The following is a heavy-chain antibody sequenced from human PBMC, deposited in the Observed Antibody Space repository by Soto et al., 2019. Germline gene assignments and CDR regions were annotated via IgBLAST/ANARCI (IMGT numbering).Heavy chain of an antibody. V-gene: IGHV1-2*04. CDR1: GYTFTGYY. Sequence: GGSMKVCCKASGYTFTGYYMHWVRQAPGPGLEWMGWINPNSGGTNYAQKFQGWVTMTRDTSISTAYMELSRLRSDDTAVYYCARSTGTRDYYYYYGMDVWGQGTTVTVSS. D-gene: IGHD1-7*01. CDR2: INPNSGGT. J-gene: IGHJ6*02. CDR3: ARSTGTRDYYYYYGMDV.